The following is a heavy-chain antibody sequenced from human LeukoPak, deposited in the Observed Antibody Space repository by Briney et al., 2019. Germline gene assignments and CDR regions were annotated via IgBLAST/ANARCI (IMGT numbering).Heavy chain of an antibody. CDR3: AKAGGVYSSPFDP. J-gene: IGHJ5*02. V-gene: IGHV3-53*05. D-gene: IGHD6-13*01. CDR2: IYSGGST. Sequence: GSLRLSCAASGFTVSSNYMSWVRQAPGKGLEWVSVIYSGGSTYYADSVKGRFTISRDNSKNTLYLQMNSLRAEDTAVYYCAKAGGVYSSPFDPWGQGTLVTVSS. CDR1: GFTVSSNY.